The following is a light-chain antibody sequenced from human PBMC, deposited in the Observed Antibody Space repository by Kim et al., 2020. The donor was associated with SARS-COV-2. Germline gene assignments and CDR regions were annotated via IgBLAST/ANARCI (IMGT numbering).Light chain of an antibody. V-gene: IGLV3-1*01. CDR1: ELEMDV. Sequence: FPQPTATITCSGYELEMDVVFSYAQQPGRCPGLVIYQGNNRPSGIPGRFCGSKSGNTATLTISGTQNMDEDDYYCQAWDRDSGELFGGGTQLTVL. CDR2: QGN. J-gene: IGLJ2*01. CDR3: QAWDRDSGEL.